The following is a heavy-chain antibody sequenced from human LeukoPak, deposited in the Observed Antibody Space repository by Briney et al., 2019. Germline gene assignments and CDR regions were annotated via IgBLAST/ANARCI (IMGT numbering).Heavy chain of an antibody. D-gene: IGHD5-12*01. CDR1: GFTFSSSA. Sequence: GGSLRLSCAASGFTFSSSAMSWVRQAPGKGLEWVSSISSSGGDTNSADSVRGRFTISRDNSKNTLYLQMNSLRAEDTAVYYCAGGGSGSWGQGTLVTVSS. CDR2: ISSSGGDT. V-gene: IGHV3-23*01. J-gene: IGHJ5*02. CDR3: AGGGSGS.